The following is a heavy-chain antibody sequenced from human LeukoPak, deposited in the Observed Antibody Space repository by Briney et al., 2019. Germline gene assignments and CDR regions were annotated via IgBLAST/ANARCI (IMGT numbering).Heavy chain of an antibody. D-gene: IGHD3-22*01. CDR3: ARHYYDRSDSYSFDY. V-gene: IGHV4-59*08. J-gene: IGHJ4*02. CDR1: GGSISGYY. CDR2: IFSSGST. Sequence: PSETLSLTCTVSGGSISGYYWSWIRQPPGKGLEWLGYIFSSGSTNYNPSLKSRVTISEDTSVNQFSLRLSSVTAADTAVYYCARHYYDRSDSYSFDYWGQGTLVTVSS.